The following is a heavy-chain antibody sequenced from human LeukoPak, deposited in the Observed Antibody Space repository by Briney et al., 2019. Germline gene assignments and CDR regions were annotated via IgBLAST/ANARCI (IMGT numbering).Heavy chain of an antibody. D-gene: IGHD3-10*01. CDR3: ARTTMVRGTYYMDV. V-gene: IGHV4-34*01. Sequence: PSETLSLTCAGYGVSFSGYYWSWIRQPPGKGLEWIGEINHSGSTNYNPSLKSRVTISVDTSKNQFSLKLSSVTAADTAVYYCARTTMVRGTYYMDVWGKGTTVTVSS. J-gene: IGHJ6*03. CDR1: GVSFSGYY. CDR2: INHSGST.